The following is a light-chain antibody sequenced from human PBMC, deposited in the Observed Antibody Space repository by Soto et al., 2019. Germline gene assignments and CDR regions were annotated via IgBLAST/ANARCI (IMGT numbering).Light chain of an antibody. CDR2: KAS. CDR3: QQYNSYWT. J-gene: IGKJ1*01. CDR1: RSISSW. V-gene: IGKV1-5*03. Sequence: DIQITQSPSPLSPFVEDRVTIPARASRSISSWLAWYQQKPGKAPKLLIYKASSLESGVPSRFSGSGSGTEFTLTISSLQPDDFATYYCQQYNSYWTFGQGTKVEIK.